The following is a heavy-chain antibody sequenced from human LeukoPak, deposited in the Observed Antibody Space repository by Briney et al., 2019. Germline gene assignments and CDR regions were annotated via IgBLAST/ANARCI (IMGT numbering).Heavy chain of an antibody. CDR2: IYSGGNT. Sequence: GGSLRLSCAASGFTVSSNYMSWVRQAPGKGLEWVSVIYSGGNTYYADSVKGRFTISRDNSKNTLYLQMNSLRAEDTAVYYCARDLRGPYYYGMDVWGQGTTVTVSS. J-gene: IGHJ6*02. D-gene: IGHD3-10*01. CDR3: ARDLRGPYYYGMDV. V-gene: IGHV3-53*01. CDR1: GFTVSSNY.